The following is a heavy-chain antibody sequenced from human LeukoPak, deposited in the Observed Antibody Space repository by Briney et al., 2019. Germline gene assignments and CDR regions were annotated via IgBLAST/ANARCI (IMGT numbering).Heavy chain of an antibody. CDR3: AIVSEYSGWNFDY. J-gene: IGHJ4*02. V-gene: IGHV1-3*01. CDR2: INAANGNR. Sequence: ASVKVSCKASGYTFTSYAIHWVRQAPGQRLEWMGWINAANGNRKYSQKFQDRVTITRETSATTAYMELNSLTSEDTAVYYCAIVSEYSGWNFDYWGQGTLVTVSS. CDR1: GYTFTSYA. D-gene: IGHD6-19*01.